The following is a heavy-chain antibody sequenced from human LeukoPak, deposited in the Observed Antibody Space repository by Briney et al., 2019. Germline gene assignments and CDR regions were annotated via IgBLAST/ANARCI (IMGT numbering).Heavy chain of an antibody. V-gene: IGHV3-7*01. CDR2: MKRDGSEI. CDR3: AKGRLTGTSLGYFDY. CDR1: GFIFSTYW. Sequence: PGGSLRLSCAASGFIFSTYWMMWARQAPGKGLEWVANMKRDGSEIHYVDSVKGRFTISRDNSKNTLYLQMNSLRAEDTAVYYCAKGRLTGTSLGYFDYWGQGTLVTVSS. D-gene: IGHD1-7*01. J-gene: IGHJ4*02.